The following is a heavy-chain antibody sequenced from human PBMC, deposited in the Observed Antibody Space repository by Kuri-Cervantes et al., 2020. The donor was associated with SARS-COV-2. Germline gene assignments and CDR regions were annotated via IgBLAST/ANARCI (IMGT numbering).Heavy chain of an antibody. V-gene: IGHV4-39*01. CDR2: IYYSGST. Sequence: SETLSLTCTVSGGSISSSSYYWGWIRQPPGKGLEWIGSIYYSGSTYYKPSLKSRVTISVDTSKRQFSLKLSSVTAADTAIYYCARHDDRIFGVTISYFNVWGQGTMVTVSS. CDR1: GGSISSSSYY. CDR3: ARHDDRIFGVTISYFNV. J-gene: IGHJ3*01. D-gene: IGHD3-3*02.